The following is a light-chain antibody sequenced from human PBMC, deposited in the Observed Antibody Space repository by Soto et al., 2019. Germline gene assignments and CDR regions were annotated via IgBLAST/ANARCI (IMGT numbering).Light chain of an antibody. CDR1: SSNIGAGYD. CDR2: GNS. V-gene: IGLV1-40*01. Sequence: QSVLTQPPSVSGAPGQRVTISCTGSSSNIGAGYDVHWYQQLPGTAPKLLIYGNSNRPSGVPDRFSGSKSGTSAYLAITGLQDEDEADYYCQAYDSSLSGVVFGVGTKLTVL. CDR3: QAYDSSLSGVV. J-gene: IGLJ2*01.